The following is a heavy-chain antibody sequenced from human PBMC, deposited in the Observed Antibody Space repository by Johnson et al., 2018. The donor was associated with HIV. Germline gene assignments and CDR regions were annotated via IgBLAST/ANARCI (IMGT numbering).Heavy chain of an antibody. CDR2: ISSSGSTI. D-gene: IGHD5-12*01. CDR3: ARERSRGGYSGYDYGAFDI. Sequence: QVQLVESGGGLVKPGGSLRLSCAASGFTFSDYYMSWIRQAPGKGLEWVSYISSSGSTIYYADSVKGRFTISRDNAKHSLSLQMNSLRVEDTAVYYCARERSRGGYSGYDYGAFDIWGQGTMVTVSS. J-gene: IGHJ3*02. CDR1: GFTFSDYY. V-gene: IGHV3-11*04.